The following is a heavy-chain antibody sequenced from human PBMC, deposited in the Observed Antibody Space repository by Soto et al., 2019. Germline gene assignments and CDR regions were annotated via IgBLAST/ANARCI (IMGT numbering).Heavy chain of an antibody. CDR1: GGSFSGYY. V-gene: IGHV4-34*01. CDR3: ARGKKTDSRIKGSPRANWFDP. J-gene: IGHJ5*02. D-gene: IGHD5-18*01. Sequence: SETLSLTCAVYGGSFSGYYWSWIRQPPGKGLEWIGEINHSGSTNYNPSLKSRVTISVDTSKNQFSLKLSSVTAADTAVYYCARGKKTDSRIKGSPRANWFDPWGQGTLVTVSS. CDR2: INHSGST.